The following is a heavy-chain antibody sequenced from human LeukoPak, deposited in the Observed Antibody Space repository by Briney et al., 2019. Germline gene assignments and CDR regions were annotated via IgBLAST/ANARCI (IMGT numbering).Heavy chain of an antibody. CDR3: AKRYYYGSGSFDY. CDR1: GFTFSSYA. D-gene: IGHD3-10*01. CDR2: TSGSGGST. Sequence: GGSLRLSCAASGFTFSSYAMSWVRQAPGKGLEWVSVTSGSGGSTYYADSVKGRFTISRDNSKNTLYLQMNSLRAEDTAVYYCAKRYYYGSGSFDYWGQGTLVTVSS. J-gene: IGHJ4*02. V-gene: IGHV3-23*01.